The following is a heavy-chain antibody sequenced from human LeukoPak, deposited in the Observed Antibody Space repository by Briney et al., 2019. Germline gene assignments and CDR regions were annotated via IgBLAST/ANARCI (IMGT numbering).Heavy chain of an antibody. CDR2: IRSNTYGGTA. CDR3: TKGDYHAY. J-gene: IGHJ4*02. V-gene: IGHV3-49*03. CDR1: GFTFGDYA. Sequence: GGSLRLSCTASGFTFGDYAMCWFRQAPGKGLEWVGFIRSNTYGGTAEYAASVKGRFTISRDDSKSIAYLQMNSLKTEDTAVYYCTKGDYHAYWGQGTLATVSS.